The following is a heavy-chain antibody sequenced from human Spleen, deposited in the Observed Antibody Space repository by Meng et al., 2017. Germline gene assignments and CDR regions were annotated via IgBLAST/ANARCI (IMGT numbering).Heavy chain of an antibody. CDR1: GFTFSNYW. D-gene: IGHD3-9*01. CDR3: ATDLTGYYDY. CDR2: INTDGSVT. V-gene: IGHV3-74*01. J-gene: IGHJ4*02. Sequence: EVQLVESGGGLVQPGGSLRLSCAVSGFTFSNYWMHWVRQAPGKGLVWVSRINTDGSVTTYADSVKGRFTISRDNAKSTLFLQMNSLRAEDTAVYYCATDLTGYYDYWGQGTLVTVSS.